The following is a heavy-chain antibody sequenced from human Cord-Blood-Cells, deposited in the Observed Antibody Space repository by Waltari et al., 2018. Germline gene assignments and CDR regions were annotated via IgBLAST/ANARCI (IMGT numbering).Heavy chain of an antibody. D-gene: IGHD5-12*01. Sequence: EVQLVESGGGLVQPGGSLRLSCAASGFTFSSYWMSWVRQAPGKGVEWGANIKKDGSEKYYGDSVKGRFTISRNNAKNALYLQMNSLRAEDTAGYYCAGGCGYDIYFDYWGQGTLVTVSS. J-gene: IGHJ4*02. CDR2: IKKDGSEK. V-gene: IGHV3-7*01. CDR1: GFTFSSYW. CDR3: AGGCGYDIYFDY.